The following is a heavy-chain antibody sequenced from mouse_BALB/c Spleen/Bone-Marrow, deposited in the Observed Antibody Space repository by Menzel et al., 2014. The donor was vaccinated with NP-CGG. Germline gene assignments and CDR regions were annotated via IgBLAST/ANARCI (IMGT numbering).Heavy chain of an antibody. Sequence: EVQGVESGGGLVKPGGSLKLSCAASGLTFRDYYMYWVRQTPEKRLEWVATISDGGTYTYYSDSVKGRFTISRDKAKNNLYLQMTNLMSEDTAMYRCVRDGDYRYAWFSYWGQGTLVTVSA. D-gene: IGHD2-14*01. CDR3: VRDGDYRYAWFSY. CDR1: GLTFRDYY. J-gene: IGHJ3*01. V-gene: IGHV5-4*02. CDR2: ISDGGTYT.